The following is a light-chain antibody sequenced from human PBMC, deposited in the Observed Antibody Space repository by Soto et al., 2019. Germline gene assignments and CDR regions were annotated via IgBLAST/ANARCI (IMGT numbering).Light chain of an antibody. J-gene: IGKJ2*01. CDR3: QQYYYRPPYT. V-gene: IGKV3-15*01. Sequence: EIVMTQSPATLAASPGERVTLSCRASQTVSTNLAWYQQKRGQAPRLLIYGASTRATDFPARFSGSGSGTEFNLTISSLQSEDFGVYYCQQYYYRPPYTFGQGTKLEIK. CDR1: QTVSTN. CDR2: GAS.